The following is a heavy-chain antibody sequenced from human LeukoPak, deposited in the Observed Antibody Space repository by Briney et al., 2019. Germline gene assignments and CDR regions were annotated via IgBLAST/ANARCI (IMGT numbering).Heavy chain of an antibody. CDR3: ARSPFEWELPDY. CDR1: GFTFRSYK. D-gene: IGHD1-26*01. CDR2: INSDGTKT. V-gene: IGHV3-74*01. J-gene: IGHJ4*02. Sequence: GGSLRLSCAASGFTFRSYKMHWVRLAPGKGLTWVSRINSDGTKTDYADSVKGRFTISRDNAKNSLYLQMNSLRADDTAMYYCARSPFEWELPDYWGQGTLVTVSS.